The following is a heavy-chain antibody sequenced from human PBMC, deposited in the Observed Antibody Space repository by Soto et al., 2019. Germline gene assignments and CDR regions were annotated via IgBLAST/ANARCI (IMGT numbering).Heavy chain of an antibody. CDR3: AKGITMIVVVTSLDY. CDR2: ISYDGSNK. CDR1: GFTFSRYD. Sequence: QVQLVESGGGVVQPGRSLRLSCAASGFTFSRYDMHWVRQAPGKGLEWVAVISYDGSNKYYADSVKGRFTISRDNSKNTLYLQMNSLRAEDTAVYYCAKGITMIVVVTSLDYWGQGTLVTVSS. V-gene: IGHV3-30*18. J-gene: IGHJ4*02. D-gene: IGHD3-22*01.